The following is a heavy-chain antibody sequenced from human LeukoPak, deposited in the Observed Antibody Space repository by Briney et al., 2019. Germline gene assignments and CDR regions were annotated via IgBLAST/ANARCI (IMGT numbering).Heavy chain of an antibody. CDR2: INPNSGGT. D-gene: IGHD4-23*01. V-gene: IGHV1-2*02. CDR1: GYTFTGYY. Sequence: GPVKVSCKASGYTFTGYYMHWVRQAPGQGLEWMGWINPNSGGTNYAQKFQGRVTMTRDTSISTAYMELSRLRSDDTAVYYCARDRRDGGTFDYWGQGTLVTVSS. J-gene: IGHJ4*02. CDR3: ARDRRDGGTFDY.